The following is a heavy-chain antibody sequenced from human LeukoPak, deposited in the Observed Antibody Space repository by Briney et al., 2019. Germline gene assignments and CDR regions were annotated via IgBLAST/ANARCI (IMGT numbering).Heavy chain of an antibody. J-gene: IGHJ4*02. V-gene: IGHV1-69*13. CDR2: IIPIFGTA. Sequence: GASVKVSCKASGGTFSSYAISWVRQAPGQGLEWMGGIIPIFGTAYYAQKFQGRVTITADESTCTAYMELSSLRSEDTAVYYCARELSEVKYSSSSGLVSDYWGQGTLVTVSS. CDR1: GGTFSSYA. D-gene: IGHD6-6*01. CDR3: ARELSEVKYSSSSGLVSDY.